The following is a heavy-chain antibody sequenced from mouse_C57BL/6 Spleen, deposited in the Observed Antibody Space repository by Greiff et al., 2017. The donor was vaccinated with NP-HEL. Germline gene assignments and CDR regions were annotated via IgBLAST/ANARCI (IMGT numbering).Heavy chain of an antibody. D-gene: IGHD1-1*01. V-gene: IGHV1-47*01. J-gene: IGHJ2*01. CDR3: ARGGSSYFDY. CDR2: FHPYNDDT. CDR1: GYTFTTYP. Sequence: QVQLQQSGAELVKPGASVKMSCTASGYTFTTYPIGWMKQNNGKSLEWIGNFHPYNDDTKYNEKFKGKAILSVEQSSSSVYLEFSRLTYDDTAVYDCARGGSSYFDYWGQGTTLTVSS.